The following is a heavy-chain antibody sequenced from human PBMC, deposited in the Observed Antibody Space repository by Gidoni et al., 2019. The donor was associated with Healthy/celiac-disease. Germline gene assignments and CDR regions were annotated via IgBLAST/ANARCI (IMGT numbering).Heavy chain of an antibody. CDR2: FSSSSSYI. J-gene: IGHJ5*02. D-gene: IGHD3-22*01. CDR3: ARDVSKRLSSGYDVRFDP. Sequence: EVQLEEPGGGLVKPGGTLRLSCAASRVPFRSYPMNWVRQAPGKGLEWVVSFSSSSSYISYAASVKGRFTISRDNAKNSLYLKMNSLRAEDTAVYYWARDVSKRLSSGYDVRFDPWGQGTLVTVSS. V-gene: IGHV3-21*01. CDR1: RVPFRSYP.